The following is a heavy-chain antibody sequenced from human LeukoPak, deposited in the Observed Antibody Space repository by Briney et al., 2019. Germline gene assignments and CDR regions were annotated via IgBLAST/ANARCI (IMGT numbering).Heavy chain of an antibody. CDR1: GGSFSGYY. CDR3: ARWDCSSGTCYYLDY. D-gene: IGHD2-15*01. Sequence: SETLSLTCAVYGGSFSGYYWSWIRQPPGKGLEWIGEINHSGSTNYNPSLKSRVTISVDTSKNQLSLKLHFLTAADTAVYYCARWDCSSGTCYYLDYWGQGTLVIVSS. CDR2: INHSGST. J-gene: IGHJ4*02. V-gene: IGHV4-34*01.